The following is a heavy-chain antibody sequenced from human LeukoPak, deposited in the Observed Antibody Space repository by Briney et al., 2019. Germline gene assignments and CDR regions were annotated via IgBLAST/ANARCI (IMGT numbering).Heavy chain of an antibody. Sequence: ASVKVSCKDSGYTFTGYYMHWVRQAPGPGLEWMGWINHNSGGTNYVQKSQGRDTMTRDTSISTAYMELCRLRSDDTAVCYCARDLYCSGGSCDNWFGPWGEGTLVTVSS. V-gene: IGHV1-2*02. D-gene: IGHD2-15*01. J-gene: IGHJ5*02. CDR2: INHNSGGT. CDR3: ARDLYCSGGSCDNWFGP. CDR1: GYTFTGYY.